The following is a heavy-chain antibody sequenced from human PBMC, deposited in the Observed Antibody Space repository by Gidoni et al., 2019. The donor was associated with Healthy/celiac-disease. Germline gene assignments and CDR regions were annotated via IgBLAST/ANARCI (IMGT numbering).Heavy chain of an antibody. Sequence: EVQLVESGGGLVQPGGSLRLSCAASGFTFSSYWMSWVRQAPGKGLEWVANIKQDGSEKYYVDSVKGRFTISRDNAKNSLYLQMNSLRAEDTAVYYCARGPGLRYFISWFDPWGQGTLVTVSS. V-gene: IGHV3-7*03. D-gene: IGHD3-9*01. CDR3: ARGPGLRYFISWFDP. CDR2: IKQDGSEK. J-gene: IGHJ5*02. CDR1: GFTFSSYW.